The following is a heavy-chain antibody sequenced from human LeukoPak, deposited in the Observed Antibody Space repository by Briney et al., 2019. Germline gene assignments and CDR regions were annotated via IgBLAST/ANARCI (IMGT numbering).Heavy chain of an antibody. V-gene: IGHV3-74*01. Sequence: GGSLRPSCAASGFTFSSYWMHWVRQAPGKGLVWVSRINSDGSSTSYADSVKGRFTISRDNAKNTLYLQMNSLRAEDTAVYYCAVNILTGYYKWTYFDYWGQGTLVTVSS. D-gene: IGHD3-9*01. J-gene: IGHJ4*02. CDR2: INSDGSST. CDR1: GFTFSSYW. CDR3: AVNILTGYYKWTYFDY.